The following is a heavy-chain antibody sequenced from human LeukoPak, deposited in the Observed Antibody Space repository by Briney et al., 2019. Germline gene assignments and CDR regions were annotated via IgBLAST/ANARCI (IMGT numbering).Heavy chain of an antibody. Sequence: GGSLRLSCVASGFTFNTYWMHWVRQGPGKGLVWVSLTSADGTTTTYADSVTGRFTVPRDKTKNTLYLQMNSLRAEDAAVYYCARGLAGAYRIMDVWGQGTTVTVS. CDR3: ARGLAGAYRIMDV. CDR2: TSADGTTT. J-gene: IGHJ6*02. V-gene: IGHV3-74*01. CDR1: GFTFNTYW. D-gene: IGHD6-19*01.